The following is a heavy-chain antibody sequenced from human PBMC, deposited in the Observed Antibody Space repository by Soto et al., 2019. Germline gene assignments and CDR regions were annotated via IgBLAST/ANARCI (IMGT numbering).Heavy chain of an antibody. D-gene: IGHD4-17*01. Sequence: VASVKVSCKASGGTFSSYAISWVRQAPGQGLEWMGGIIPIFGTANYAQKFQGRVTITADESTSTAYMELSSLRSEDTAVYYCARASDYGDYARFDYWGQGTLVTVSS. CDR3: ARASDYGDYARFDY. CDR1: GGTFSSYA. CDR2: IIPIFGTA. V-gene: IGHV1-69*13. J-gene: IGHJ4*02.